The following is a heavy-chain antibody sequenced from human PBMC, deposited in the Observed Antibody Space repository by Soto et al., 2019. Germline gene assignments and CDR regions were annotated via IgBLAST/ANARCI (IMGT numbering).Heavy chain of an antibody. D-gene: IGHD3-16*01. V-gene: IGHV4-31*03. Sequence: SETLSLTCTVSGGSISSGGYYWSWIRQHPGKGLEWIGYIYYSGSTYYNPSLKSRVTISVDTSKNQFSLKLSSVTAADTAVYYCARGPYYDYVWGSFYYFDYWGQGTLVTVSS. CDR1: GGSISSGGYY. CDR2: IYYSGST. J-gene: IGHJ4*02. CDR3: ARGPYYDYVWGSFYYFDY.